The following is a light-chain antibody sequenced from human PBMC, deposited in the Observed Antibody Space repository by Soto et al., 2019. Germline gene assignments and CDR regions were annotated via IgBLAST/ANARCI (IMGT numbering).Light chain of an antibody. V-gene: IGLV2-14*01. J-gene: IGLJ2*01. Sequence: QSVLTQPASVSGSPGQSITISCTGTSSDVGGYNYVSWYQQHPGKAPKLMIYDVSNRPSGVSNRFYGSKSGNTASLTISGLQAEDEADYYCSSYTSSSTYVVFGGGTKVTVL. CDR2: DVS. CDR1: SSDVGGYNY. CDR3: SSYTSSSTYVV.